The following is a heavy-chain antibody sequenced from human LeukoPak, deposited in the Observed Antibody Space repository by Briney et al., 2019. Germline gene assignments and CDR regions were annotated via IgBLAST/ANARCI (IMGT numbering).Heavy chain of an antibody. CDR1: GFTFSSYA. CDR3: AKSRHNIWFGEFFDFDY. Sequence: PGGSLRLSCAASGFTFSSYAMSWVRQAPGKGLEWVSAISGSGGSTYYADSVKGRFTISRDNSKNTLYLQMNSLRAEDTAVYYCAKSRHNIWFGEFFDFDYWGQGTLVTVSS. J-gene: IGHJ4*02. CDR2: ISGSGGST. D-gene: IGHD3-10*01. V-gene: IGHV3-23*01.